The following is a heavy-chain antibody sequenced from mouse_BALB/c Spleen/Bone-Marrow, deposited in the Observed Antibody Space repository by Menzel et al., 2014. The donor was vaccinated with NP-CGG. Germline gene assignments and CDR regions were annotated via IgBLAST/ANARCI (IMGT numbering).Heavy chain of an antibody. Sequence: EVMLVESGGGLVKPGGSLKLSCAASGFSFSYYAMSWVRQTPEKRPEWVASISRGAITYYPDSVKGRFTISRDNARNILYLLMSSLRSEDTAMYYCVRGEDDYDFDYWGQGTPLTVSS. CDR1: GFSFSYYA. CDR2: ISRGAIT. V-gene: IGHV5-6-5*01. J-gene: IGHJ2*01. D-gene: IGHD2-4*01. CDR3: VRGEDDYDFDY.